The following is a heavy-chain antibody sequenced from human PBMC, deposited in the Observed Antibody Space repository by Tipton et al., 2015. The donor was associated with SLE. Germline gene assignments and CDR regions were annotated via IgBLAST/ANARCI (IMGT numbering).Heavy chain of an antibody. Sequence: LRLSCTVSGGSISSYYWSWIRQPPGKGLEWIGYIYYSGSTNYNPSLKSRVTISVDTSKNQFSLKLSSVTAAGTAVYYCARTRYYYDYDAFDIWGQGTMVTVSS. V-gene: IGHV4-59*01. D-gene: IGHD3-22*01. CDR3: ARTRYYYDYDAFDI. CDR2: IYYSGST. CDR1: GGSISSYY. J-gene: IGHJ3*02.